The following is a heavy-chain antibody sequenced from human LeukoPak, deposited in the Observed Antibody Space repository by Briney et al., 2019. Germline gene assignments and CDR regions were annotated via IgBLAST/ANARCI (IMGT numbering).Heavy chain of an antibody. CDR1: GYTFTSYG. V-gene: IGHV1-18*01. J-gene: IGHJ6*02. Sequence: ASVKVSCKASGYTFTSYGISWVRQAPGQGLEWMGWISAYNGNTNYAQKLQGRVTMTTDTSTSTAYMELRSLRSDDTAVYYCALRSGSYSYYYYYGMDVWGQGTTVTVSS. CDR2: ISAYNGNT. CDR3: ALRSGSYSYYYYYGMDV. D-gene: IGHD3-10*01.